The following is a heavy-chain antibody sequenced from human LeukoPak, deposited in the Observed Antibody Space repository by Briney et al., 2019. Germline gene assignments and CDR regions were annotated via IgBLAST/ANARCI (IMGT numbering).Heavy chain of an antibody. CDR1: GFTFSSYS. Sequence: GGSLRLSCAASGFTFSSYSMNWVRRAPGKRVEWVSYISSSDSTIYYAESVKGRFTISRDNAKNSLYLQMNSLRAEDTAVYYCARVLHRRNYDSSVYYGYWGQGTLVTVSS. J-gene: IGHJ4*02. D-gene: IGHD3-22*01. V-gene: IGHV3-48*01. CDR2: ISSSDSTI. CDR3: ARVLHRRNYDSSVYYGY.